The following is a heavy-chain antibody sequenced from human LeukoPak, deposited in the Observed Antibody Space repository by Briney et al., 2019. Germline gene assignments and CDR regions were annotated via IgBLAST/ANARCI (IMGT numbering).Heavy chain of an antibody. D-gene: IGHD3-10*01. CDR1: GFTFSSYA. Sequence: PGRSLRLSCAASGFTFSSYAMHWVRQAPGKGLEWVAVISYDGSNKYYADSVKGRFTISRDNSKNTLYLQMNSLRAEDTAVYYCARVAFGRDVRGVMGYYYYMDVWGKGTTVTVSS. CDR3: ARVAFGRDVRGVMGYYYYMDV. V-gene: IGHV3-30*14. CDR2: ISYDGSNK. J-gene: IGHJ6*03.